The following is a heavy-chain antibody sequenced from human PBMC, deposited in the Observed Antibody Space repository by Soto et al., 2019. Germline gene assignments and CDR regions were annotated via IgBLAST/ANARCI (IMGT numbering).Heavy chain of an antibody. V-gene: IGHV4-4*07. D-gene: IGHD2-21*01. J-gene: IGHJ4*02. CDR1: GGSISSYY. Sequence: SETLSLTCTVSGGSISSYYWSWIRQPAGKGLEWIGRLYTSGSTNYNPSLKSRVSMSLDKCKNHFSLKLSSVTAADTAVYYCARELILVGTSWDFWGQGTLVTVSS. CDR2: LYTSGST. CDR3: ARELILVGTSWDF.